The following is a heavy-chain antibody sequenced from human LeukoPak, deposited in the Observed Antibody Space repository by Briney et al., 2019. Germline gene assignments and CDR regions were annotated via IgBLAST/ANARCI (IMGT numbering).Heavy chain of an antibody. CDR1: GYSISSGYY. D-gene: IGHD2-2*02. V-gene: IGHV4-38-2*01. CDR3: ARQNCSSTSCYIFDY. J-gene: IGHJ4*02. Sequence: SETLSLTRAVSGYSISSGYYWGWIRQPPGKGLEWIGSIYHSGSTYYNPSLKSRVTISVDTSKNQFSLKLSSVTAADTAVYYCARQNCSSTSCYIFDYWGQGTLVTVSS. CDR2: IYHSGST.